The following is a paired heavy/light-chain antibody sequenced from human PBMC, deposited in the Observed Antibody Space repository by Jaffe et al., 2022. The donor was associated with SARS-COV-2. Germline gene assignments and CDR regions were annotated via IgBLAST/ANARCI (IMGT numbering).Heavy chain of an antibody. D-gene: IGHD6-13*01. Sequence: QVQLVQSGSELKKPGASVKVSCKASGYTFTSYAMNWVRQAPGQGLEWMGWITTNTGSPMYAQGFIGRFVFSLDTSVSTAYLQISSLKAEDTAVYYCARAALAAAGTGHYYYMDVWGIGTTVTVSS. V-gene: IGHV7-4-1*02. CDR2: ITTNTGSP. CDR1: GYTFTSYA. J-gene: IGHJ6*03. CDR3: ARAALAAAGTGHYYYMDV.
Light chain of an antibody. CDR3: QQYSSYLT. Sequence: DIQMTQSPSTLSASVGDRVTITCRASQSISSWLAWYQQKPGKVPKLLIYKASSLESGVPSRFSGSGSGTEFTLTISSLQPDDFATYYCQQYSSYLTFGGGTKVEIK. J-gene: IGKJ4*01. V-gene: IGKV1-5*03. CDR1: QSISSW. CDR2: KAS.